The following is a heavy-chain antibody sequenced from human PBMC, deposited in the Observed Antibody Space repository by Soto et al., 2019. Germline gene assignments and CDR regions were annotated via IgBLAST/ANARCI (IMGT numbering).Heavy chain of an antibody. CDR3: ARGPSGDKVDS. J-gene: IGHJ4*02. Sequence: QVQLQESGPGLVKPSQTLSLTCTVSGGSISTVDYWWSWIRQSPDMGLEWIGHIYDGGRTYNNPSLESRVNVSVGTSKSQLSLALSSVSAADTAVYYCARGPSGDKVDSWGQGTLVTVSS. V-gene: IGHV4-30-4*01. D-gene: IGHD7-27*01. CDR1: GGSISTVDYW. CDR2: IYDGGRT.